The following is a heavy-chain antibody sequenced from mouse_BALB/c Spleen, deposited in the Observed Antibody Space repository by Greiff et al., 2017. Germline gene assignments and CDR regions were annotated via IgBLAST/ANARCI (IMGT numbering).Heavy chain of an antibody. CDR1: GFTFSSYA. Sequence: EVKLMESGGGLVKPGGSLKLSCAASGFTFSSYAMSWVRQTPEKRLEWVASISSGGSTYYPDSVKGRFTISRDNARNILYLQMSSLRSEDTAMYYCARAPFYSFDYWGQGTTLTVSS. CDR3: ARAPFYSFDY. J-gene: IGHJ2*01. CDR2: ISSGGST. V-gene: IGHV5-6-5*01.